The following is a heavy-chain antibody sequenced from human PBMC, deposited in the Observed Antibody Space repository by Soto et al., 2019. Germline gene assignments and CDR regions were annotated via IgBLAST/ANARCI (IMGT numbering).Heavy chain of an antibody. CDR1: DGSISSSSSY. CDR3: AKHGYGDYEFDS. Sequence: QLQLQESGPGLVKPSETLSLTCIVSDGSISSSSSYWGWIRQPPGRGLEWIGSIYESGNTYYNPSIRGQVTISAATSKNHLYLKLGSVTAADTSLYQRAKHGYGDYEFDSWGQGALVTVSS. CDR2: IYESGNT. D-gene: IGHD4-17*01. J-gene: IGHJ4*02. V-gene: IGHV4-39*01.